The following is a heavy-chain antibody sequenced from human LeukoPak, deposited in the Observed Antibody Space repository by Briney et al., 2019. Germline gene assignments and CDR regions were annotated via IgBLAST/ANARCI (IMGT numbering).Heavy chain of an antibody. CDR2: IYYSGTT. D-gene: IGHD2-21*02. J-gene: IGHJ4*02. V-gene: IGHV4-39*07. CDR1: GGSISSSNYY. CDR3: ARAWGIVVVTTTPYYFDY. Sequence: PSETLSLTCTVSGGSISSSNYYWGWIRQPPGKGLEWIGTIYYSGTTYYNPSLKSRVTISVDTSKNQFSLKLSSVTAADTAVYYCARAWGIVVVTTTPYYFDYWGQGTLVTVSS.